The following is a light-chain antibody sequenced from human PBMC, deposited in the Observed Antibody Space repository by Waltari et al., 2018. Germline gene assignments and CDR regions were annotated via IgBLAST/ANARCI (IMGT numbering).Light chain of an antibody. CDR2: EVS. J-gene: IGLJ3*02. V-gene: IGLV2-23*02. Sequence: PASVPGSPGQSITISCTGTSSDVGSYNLVSWYQQHPGKVPKLMIYEVSKRPSGVSNRFSGSKSGSTASLTISGLQAEEEADYYCCSYAGSSTWVFGGGTKLTVL. CDR3: CSYAGSSTWV. CDR1: SSDVGSYNL.